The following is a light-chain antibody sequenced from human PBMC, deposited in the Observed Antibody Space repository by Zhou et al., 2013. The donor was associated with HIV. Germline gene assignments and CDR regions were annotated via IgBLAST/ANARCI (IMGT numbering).Light chain of an antibody. J-gene: IGKJ2*02. V-gene: IGKV1-5*03. CDR2: KAS. CDR3: QQYNSYQGT. Sequence: DIQLTQSPSFLSASVGDRVTITCRASQGISSWLAWYQQKPGKAPKLLIYKASSLESGVPSRFSGSGSGTEFTLTISSLQPDDFATYYCQQYNSYQGTFGQGTKLEIK. CDR1: QGISSW.